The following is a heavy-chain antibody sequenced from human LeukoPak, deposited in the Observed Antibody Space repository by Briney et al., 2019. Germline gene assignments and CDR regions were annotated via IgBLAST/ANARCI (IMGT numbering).Heavy chain of an antibody. CDR3: ARSSGPGSVDY. D-gene: IGHD7-27*01. J-gene: IGHJ4*02. CDR2: INQDGSEK. CDR1: GFTFSIYW. V-gene: IGHV3-7*04. Sequence: GGSLRLSCAASGFTFSIYWMSWVRESPGKGLEGVANINQDGSEKYYVDSVKGRFTISRDNAKNSLYLQMNSLRAEDTAVYYCARSSGPGSVDYWGQGTLVTVSS.